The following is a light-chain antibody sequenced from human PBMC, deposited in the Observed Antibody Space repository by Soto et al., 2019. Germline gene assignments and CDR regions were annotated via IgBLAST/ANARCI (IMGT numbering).Light chain of an antibody. Sequence: EIVLTQSQGTLSLSPGERATLSCRASQSVSSSYLAWYQQKPGQAPRPRIYGASSRAIGIPDRLSGSGSGTDFTLTIRRLEPEDFAGYYCQQYGSSPWTFGKGTKVAIK. J-gene: IGKJ1*01. CDR3: QQYGSSPWT. CDR1: QSVSSSY. V-gene: IGKV3-20*01. CDR2: GAS.